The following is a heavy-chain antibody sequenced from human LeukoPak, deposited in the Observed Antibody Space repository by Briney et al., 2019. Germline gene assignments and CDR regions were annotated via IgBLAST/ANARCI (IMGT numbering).Heavy chain of an antibody. V-gene: IGHV4-34*01. CDR3: ARGFSYYDILTGYYLRWFDP. D-gene: IGHD3-9*01. CDR1: GGSFSGYY. Sequence: SATLSLPCAVYGGSFSGYYWSWIRQPPGKGLEWIGEINHSGSTNYNPSLKSRVTISVDTSKNQFSLKLSSVTAADTAVYYCARGFSYYDILTGYYLRWFDPWGQGTLVTVSS. J-gene: IGHJ5*02. CDR2: INHSGST.